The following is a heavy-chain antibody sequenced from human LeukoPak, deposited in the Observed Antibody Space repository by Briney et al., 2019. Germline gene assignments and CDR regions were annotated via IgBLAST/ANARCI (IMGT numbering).Heavy chain of an antibody. CDR2: IYYSGST. CDR1: GGSISSSSYY. Sequence: TLSLTCTVSGGSISSSSYYWGWIRQPPGKGLEWIGSIYYSGSTYYNPSLKSRVTISVDTSKNQFSLKLSSVTAADTAVYYCARITMVRGVRSSRWFDPWGQGTLVTVSS. D-gene: IGHD3-10*01. V-gene: IGHV4-39*07. J-gene: IGHJ5*02. CDR3: ARITMVRGVRSSRWFDP.